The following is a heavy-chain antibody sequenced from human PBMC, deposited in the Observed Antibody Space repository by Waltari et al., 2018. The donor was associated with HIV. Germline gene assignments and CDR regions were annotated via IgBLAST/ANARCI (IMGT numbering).Heavy chain of an antibody. CDR1: GGTFSSYA. Sequence: QVQLVQSGAEVKKPGSSAKVSCKASGGTFSSYAISWVRQAPGQGLEWMGGTIPISGTENYSPKFQGRVTITADESTSAAYMELSSLRSEDTAVYYCARVLVIGTYYYGMDVWGQGTTVTVSS. J-gene: IGHJ6*02. CDR3: ARVLVIGTYYYGMDV. CDR2: TIPISGTE. V-gene: IGHV1-69*01. D-gene: IGHD3-22*01.